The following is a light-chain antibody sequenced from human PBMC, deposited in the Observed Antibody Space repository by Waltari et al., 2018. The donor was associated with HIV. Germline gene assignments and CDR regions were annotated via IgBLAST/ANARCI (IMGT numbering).Light chain of an antibody. V-gene: IGLV2-18*02. CDR3: SSFTTSITMV. CDR1: SSDVGNYNE. Sequence: QSALTQPPSVSGSLGQSVTIPCTGTSSDVGNYNEAPWYQQSPGTAPKLMIYDVSNRPSVIPDRFSGSKSGNTASLTISGLQAEDEADYYCSSFTTSITMVFGGGTKLTVL. CDR2: DVS. J-gene: IGLJ2*01.